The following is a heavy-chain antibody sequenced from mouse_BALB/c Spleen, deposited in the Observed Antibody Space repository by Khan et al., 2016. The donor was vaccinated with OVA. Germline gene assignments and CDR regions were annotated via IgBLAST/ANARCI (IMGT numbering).Heavy chain of an antibody. CDR1: GLSLTNYG. V-gene: IGHV2-3*01. CDR2: IWGDGST. J-gene: IGHJ3*01. D-gene: IGHD2-2*01. Sequence: QVQLKQSGPGLVAPSQSLSITCTVSGLSLTNYGISWIRQPPGKGLEWLGVIWGDGSTNYHSALISRLSINHDNSKSQVFLKLNSLQTDDTATYYCAIIYYGYDWFTYWGQGTLVTVSA. CDR3: AIIYYGYDWFTY.